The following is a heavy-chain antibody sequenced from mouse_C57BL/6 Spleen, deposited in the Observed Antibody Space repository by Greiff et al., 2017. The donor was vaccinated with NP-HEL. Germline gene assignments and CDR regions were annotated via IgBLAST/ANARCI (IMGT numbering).Heavy chain of an antibody. J-gene: IGHJ4*01. CDR2: IDPSDSYT. V-gene: IGHV1-59*01. Sequence: VQLQQPGAELVRPGTSVKLSCKASGYTFTSYWMHWVKQRPGQGLEWIGVIDPSDSYTNYNQKFKGKATLTVDTSSSTAYMQLSSLTSDDSAVYYCARDGVRRNAMDYWGQGTSVTVSS. CDR3: ARDGVRRNAMDY. D-gene: IGHD2-14*01. CDR1: GYTFTSYW.